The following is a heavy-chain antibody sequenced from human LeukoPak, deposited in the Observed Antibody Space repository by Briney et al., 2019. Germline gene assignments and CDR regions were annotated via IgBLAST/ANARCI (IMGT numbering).Heavy chain of an antibody. V-gene: IGHV1-18*01. CDR2: ISAYNGNT. J-gene: IGHJ6*03. D-gene: IGHD3-22*01. CDR1: GYSFTSYG. Sequence: GASVKVSCKASGYSFTSYGISWVRQAPGQGPEWMGWISAYNGNTNYAQKFQGRVTMTRDTSTSTVYMELNSLRSEDTAVYYCARDRGYDSSGYYYYYYMDVWGKGTTVTISS. CDR3: ARDRGYDSSGYYYYYYMDV.